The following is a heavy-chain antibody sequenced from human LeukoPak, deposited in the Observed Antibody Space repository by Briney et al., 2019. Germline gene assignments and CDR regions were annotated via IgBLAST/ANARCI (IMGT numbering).Heavy chain of an antibody. V-gene: IGHV3-23*01. CDR3: AAFDFDY. CDR2: ISGSAGRT. D-gene: IGHD2/OR15-2a*01. CDR1: GFTFSGYG. J-gene: IGHJ4*02. Sequence: GGSLRLSCAVSGFTFSGYGMSWVCLAPGKGLDWVSTISGSAGRTYYADSVKGRFTISRDNSRNTLYLQMNSLRAEDTAVYYCAAFDFDYWGQGTLVTVAS.